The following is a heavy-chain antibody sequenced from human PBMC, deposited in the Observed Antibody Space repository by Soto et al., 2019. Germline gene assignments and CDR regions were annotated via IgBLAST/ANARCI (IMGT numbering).Heavy chain of an antibody. V-gene: IGHV1-46*01. J-gene: IGHJ4*02. Sequence: HVQLVQSGAEVKKPGASVKVSCKTSEYTFTSYKMHWVRQAPGQGLECMGITFPNDGKRNYAQKFRGRVTMTRDTSTRTVYMELSSLRSEDTAVYYCARDHTGWVSDYWGQGTLVIVSS. CDR2: TFPNDGKR. CDR1: EYTFTSYK. D-gene: IGHD6-19*01. CDR3: ARDHTGWVSDY.